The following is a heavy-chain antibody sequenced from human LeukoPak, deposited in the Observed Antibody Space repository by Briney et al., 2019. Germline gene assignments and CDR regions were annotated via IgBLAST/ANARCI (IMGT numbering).Heavy chain of an antibody. CDR1: GFTFDDYG. CDR3: AREYYGSGSYYNVGY. Sequence: PGGSLRLSCAASGFTFDDYGMSWVRQAPGKGLEWVTGINWIGGRTGYADSVKGRFTISRDNAKKSLYVQMNSLRAEDTALYYCAREYYGSGSYYNVGYWGQGTLVTVSS. D-gene: IGHD3-10*01. J-gene: IGHJ4*02. V-gene: IGHV3-20*04. CDR2: INWIGGRT.